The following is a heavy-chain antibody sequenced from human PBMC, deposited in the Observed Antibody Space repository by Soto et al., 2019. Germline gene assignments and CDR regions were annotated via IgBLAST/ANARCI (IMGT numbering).Heavy chain of an antibody. CDR3: AREFITGYYDSSGNNAFDI. Sequence: GASVKVSCKASGYTFTTYYIHWVRQAPGQGLEWVGIINPSGGSRGYAQKFQGRVTMTRDTSTSTVYMELSSLRSEDTAVYYCAREFITGYYDSSGNNAFDIWGQGTVVTVS. V-gene: IGHV1-46*01. D-gene: IGHD3-22*01. J-gene: IGHJ3*02. CDR2: INPSGGSR. CDR1: GYTFTTYY.